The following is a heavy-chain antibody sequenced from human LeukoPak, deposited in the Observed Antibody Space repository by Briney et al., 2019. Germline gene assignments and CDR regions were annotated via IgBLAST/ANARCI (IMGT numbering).Heavy chain of an antibody. Sequence: PGGSLRLSCAASGFTFSAYWMHWVRQVPGKGLVWVSRIHREGTTTIYADSVKGRFTISRDSGKNTLYLHMNSLRADDTAVYYCARDSDWLLFDYWGQGTLVTVSS. D-gene: IGHD3-9*01. CDR3: ARDSDWLLFDY. CDR2: IHREGTTT. V-gene: IGHV3-74*01. J-gene: IGHJ4*02. CDR1: GFTFSAYW.